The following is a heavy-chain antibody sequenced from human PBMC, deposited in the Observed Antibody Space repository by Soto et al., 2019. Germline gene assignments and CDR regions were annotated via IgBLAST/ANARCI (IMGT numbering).Heavy chain of an antibody. J-gene: IGHJ4*02. Sequence: GGSLRLSCAASGFTFSSYWMHWVRQAPGEGLVWVSYIKPDGSRTKDADSVKGRFTISRDNAKSSVYLQMNSLRAEDTAIYYCASDGAYHFDYWGTGSLVSLCS. V-gene: IGHV3-74*03. CDR3: ASDGAYHFDY. CDR1: GFTFSSYW. CDR2: IKPDGSRT. D-gene: IGHD3-10*01.